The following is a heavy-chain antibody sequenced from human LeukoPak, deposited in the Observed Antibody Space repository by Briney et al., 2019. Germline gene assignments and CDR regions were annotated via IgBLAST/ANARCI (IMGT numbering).Heavy chain of an antibody. V-gene: IGHV3-33*01. CDR3: ARDRGEMATDY. CDR1: GFTFSSYG. CDR2: IWYDGSKT. D-gene: IGHD5-24*01. J-gene: IGHJ4*02. Sequence: GGSLRLSCAASGFTFSSYGLHWVRQAPGKGLEWVAVIWYDGSKTYYADSVKGRFTISKDNPKNTLYLQMSSLRAEDTAVYYCARDRGEMATDYWGQGTLVTVSS.